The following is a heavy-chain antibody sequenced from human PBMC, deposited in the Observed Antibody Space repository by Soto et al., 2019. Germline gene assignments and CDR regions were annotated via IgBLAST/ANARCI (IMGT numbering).Heavy chain of an antibody. CDR3: ALAAAGTGLFDC. J-gene: IGHJ4*02. CDR1: GGSISSYY. Sequence: SETLSLTCTVSGGSISSYYWSWIRQPPGKGLEWIGYIYYSGSTNYNPSLKSRVTISVDTSKNQFSLKLSSVTAADTAVYYCALAAAGTGLFDCWGQGTLVTVSS. V-gene: IGHV4-59*01. CDR2: IYYSGST. D-gene: IGHD6-13*01.